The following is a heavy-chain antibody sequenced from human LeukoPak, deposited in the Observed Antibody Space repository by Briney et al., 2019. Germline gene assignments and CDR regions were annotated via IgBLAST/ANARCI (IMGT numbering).Heavy chain of an antibody. Sequence: SETLSLTCTVSGGSIGSYYWSWIRQPPGKGLEWIGSIYYSGSTYYNPSLKSRVTISVDTSKNQFSLKQSSVTAADTAVYYCARQTARNWNEDYFDYWGQGTLVTVSS. CDR3: ARQTARNWNEDYFDY. D-gene: IGHD1-1*01. J-gene: IGHJ4*02. CDR2: IYYSGST. CDR1: GGSIGSYY. V-gene: IGHV4-59*05.